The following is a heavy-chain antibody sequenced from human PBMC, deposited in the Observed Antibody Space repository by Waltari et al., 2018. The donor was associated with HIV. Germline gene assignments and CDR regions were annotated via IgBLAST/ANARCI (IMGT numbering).Heavy chain of an antibody. V-gene: IGHV4-39*07. Sequence: QLQLQESGPGLVKPSETLSLTCTVPGGSVTSSTYYWGLLRQAPGRGLELIGAISYSGSAYYNPSLESRVTISLDTSKNQFSLKLQSVTAADTAVYYCAGAPNGDFSWLDPWGQGTLVTVSS. CDR1: GGSVTSSTYY. CDR2: ISYSGSA. D-gene: IGHD4-17*01. J-gene: IGHJ5*02. CDR3: AGAPNGDFSWLDP.